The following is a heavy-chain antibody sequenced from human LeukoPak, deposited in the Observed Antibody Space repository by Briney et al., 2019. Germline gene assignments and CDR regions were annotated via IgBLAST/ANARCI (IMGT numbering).Heavy chain of an antibody. CDR1: GGSISSYY. CDR3: ARHYIAAGGGDAFDI. D-gene: IGHD6-13*01. J-gene: IGHJ3*02. V-gene: IGHV4-59*01. Sequence: PSETLSLTCTVSGGSISSYYWSWIRQSPGKGLEWIGYISYSGTTNYNPSLKSRVTISVAPSKNQFSLKLRSVTAPDTAMYYCARHYIAAGGGDAFDIWGQGTMVTVSS. CDR2: ISYSGTT.